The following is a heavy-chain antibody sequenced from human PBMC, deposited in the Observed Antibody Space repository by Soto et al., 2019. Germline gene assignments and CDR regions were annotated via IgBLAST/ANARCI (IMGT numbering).Heavy chain of an antibody. CDR2: IYYTGST. CDR3: ARGGSYGDFFDY. CDR1: GGSMSWNY. Sequence: SETLSLTCTVAGGSMSWNYWTWIRQSPGKGLEWIGYIYYTGSTKYNPSLQSRVTISLDTSKNQFSLRLTSVTSADTAVYYCARGGSYGDFFDYWGQGAQVTVSS. V-gene: IGHV4-59*01. J-gene: IGHJ4*02. D-gene: IGHD4-17*01.